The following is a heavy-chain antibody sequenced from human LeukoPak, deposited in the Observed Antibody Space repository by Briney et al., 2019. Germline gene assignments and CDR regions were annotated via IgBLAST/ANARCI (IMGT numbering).Heavy chain of an antibody. V-gene: IGHV3-30-3*01. D-gene: IGHD3-16*01. CDR3: ARDLAMITFGGVTDY. CDR2: ISYDGSNK. CDR1: GFTFSSYA. Sequence: GGSLRLSCAASGFTFSSYAMHWVRQAPGKGLEWVAVISYDGSNKYYADSVKGRFTISRDNSKNTLYLQMNSLRAEDTAVYYCARDLAMITFGGVTDYWGQGTLVTVSS. J-gene: IGHJ4*02.